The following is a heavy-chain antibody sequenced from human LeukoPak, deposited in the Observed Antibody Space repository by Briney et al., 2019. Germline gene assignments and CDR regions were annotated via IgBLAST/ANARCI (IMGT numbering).Heavy chain of an antibody. D-gene: IGHD2-21*02. J-gene: IGHJ4*02. CDR3: VRVVTSQSYYFDY. V-gene: IGHV1-2*02. Sequence: GASVKVSCKASGYTFTGYYMHWVRQAPGQGLEWMGWINPNSGGTNYAQKFQGRVTMTRDTSISRAYMELSRLRSDDTAVYYCVRVVTSQSYYFDYWGQGTLVTVSS. CDR1: GYTFTGYY. CDR2: INPNSGGT.